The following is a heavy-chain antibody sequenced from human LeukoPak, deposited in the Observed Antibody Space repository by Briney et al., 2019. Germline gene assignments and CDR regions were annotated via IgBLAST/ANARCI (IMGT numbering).Heavy chain of an antibody. CDR3: AKDLYDPILGDI. D-gene: IGHD5/OR15-5a*01. CDR2: ISYDGSNK. Sequence: GGSLRLSCAASGFTFSSYAMHWVRQAPGKGLEWVAVISYDGSNKYYADSVKGRFTISRDNSKNTLYLQMNSLRAEDTAVYYCAKDLYDPILGDIWGQGTMVTVSS. CDR1: GFTFSSYA. V-gene: IGHV3-30*04. J-gene: IGHJ3*02.